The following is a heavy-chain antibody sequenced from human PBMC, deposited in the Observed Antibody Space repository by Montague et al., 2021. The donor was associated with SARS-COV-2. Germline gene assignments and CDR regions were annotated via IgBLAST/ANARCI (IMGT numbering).Heavy chain of an antibody. J-gene: IGHJ5*02. CDR3: ARDEQQLVGIDP. CDR2: INWNGGST. V-gene: IGHV3-20*04. Sequence: SLRLSCAASGFTFDDYGMSWVRQAPGKGLEWVSGINWNGGSTGYADSVKGRFTISRDNAKDSLYLQMNSLRAEDTALYYCARDEQQLVGIDPWGQGTLVTVSS. CDR1: GFTFDDYG. D-gene: IGHD6-13*01.